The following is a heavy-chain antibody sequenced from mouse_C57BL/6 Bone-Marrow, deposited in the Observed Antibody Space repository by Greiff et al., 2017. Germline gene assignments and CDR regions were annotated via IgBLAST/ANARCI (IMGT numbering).Heavy chain of an antibody. D-gene: IGHD1-1*01. V-gene: IGHV1-4*01. J-gene: IGHJ2*01. CDR3: ARVVVGDYCDY. CDR1: GYTFTSYT. CDR2: INPSSGYT. Sequence: VQLQQSGAELARPGASVKMSCKASGYTFTSYTMHWVKQRPGKGLEWIGYINPSSGYTKYNQKFKDKATLTADKSSSTAYMQLSSLTSEDSAVYYCARVVVGDYCDYWGQGTTLTVSS.